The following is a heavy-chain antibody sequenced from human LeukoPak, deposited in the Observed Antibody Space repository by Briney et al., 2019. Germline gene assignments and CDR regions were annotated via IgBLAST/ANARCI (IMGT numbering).Heavy chain of an antibody. J-gene: IGHJ5*02. D-gene: IGHD1-26*01. V-gene: IGHV4-59*04. CDR1: GGSISTYY. CDR3: ARRSRSIWANWFDP. Sequence: PSETLSLTCTVSGGSISTYYWSWIRQPPGKGLEWIGTIFYSGSTHCNPSLQSRVTISVDTSNNHFSLKLNSVTAADTAVYYCARRSRSIWANWFDPRGQGILVTVSS. CDR2: IFYSGST.